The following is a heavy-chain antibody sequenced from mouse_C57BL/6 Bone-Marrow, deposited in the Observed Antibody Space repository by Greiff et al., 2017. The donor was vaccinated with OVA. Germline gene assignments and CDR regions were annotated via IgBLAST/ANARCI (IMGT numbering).Heavy chain of an antibody. Sequence: QVQLQQSGAELVRPGASVTLSCKASGYTFTDYEMHWVKQTPVHGLEWIGAIDPETGGTAYNQKFKGKAILTADKSSSTVYMELRSLTSEDSAVYYCTRGYSNCYAMYYWGRGTSVTVSS. CDR3: TRGYSNCYAMYY. CDR2: IDPETGGT. J-gene: IGHJ4*01. V-gene: IGHV1-15*01. CDR1: GYTFTDYE. D-gene: IGHD2-5*01.